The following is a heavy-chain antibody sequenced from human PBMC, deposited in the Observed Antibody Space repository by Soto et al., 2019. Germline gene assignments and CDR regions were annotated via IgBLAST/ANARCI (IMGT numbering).Heavy chain of an antibody. CDR2: ISVGGGSI. CDR3: VRDHRWAFDI. D-gene: IGHD2-15*01. V-gene: IGHV3-48*02. J-gene: IGHJ3*02. CDR1: GFTFRDYA. Sequence: EVQLVESGGGLVQPGGSLRVSCIDSGFTFRDYAFNWVRQAPGKGLEWVSYISVGGGSIFYADSVKGRFTISRDDARNPVYLQMNTLRHEDTAVYHCVRDHRWAFDIWGQGTVVTVSS.